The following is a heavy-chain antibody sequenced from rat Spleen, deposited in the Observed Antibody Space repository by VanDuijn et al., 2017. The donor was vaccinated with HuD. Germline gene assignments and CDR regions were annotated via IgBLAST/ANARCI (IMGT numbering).Heavy chain of an antibody. V-gene: IGHV5-7*01. CDR1: GFTFSDYN. J-gene: IGHJ2*01. D-gene: IGHD3-1*01. CDR3: ARPPVY. Sequence: EVQLVESGGGLVQPGRSLKLSCAASGFTFSDYNMAWVRQAPKKGLEWVATISYDGSSTYYRDSVKGRFTISRDNAKSTLYLQMDSLRSEDTATYYCARPPVYWGQGVMVTVSS. CDR2: ISYDGSST.